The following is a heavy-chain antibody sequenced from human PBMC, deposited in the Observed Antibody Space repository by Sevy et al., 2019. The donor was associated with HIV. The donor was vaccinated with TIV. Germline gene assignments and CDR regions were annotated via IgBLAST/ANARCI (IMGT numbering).Heavy chain of an antibody. D-gene: IGHD1-7*01. CDR1: GYTFTSYC. CDR2: INPSGGST. J-gene: IGHJ4*02. CDR3: ARDRRFYAGNSEFYYFDN. V-gene: IGHV1-46*01. Sequence: ASVKVSCKASGYTFTSYCMHWVRQAPGQGLEWMGIINPSGGSTSYAQKFQGRVTMTRDTSTSTVYMELSSLRSEDTDVYYCARDRRFYAGNSEFYYFDNWGQGTLVTVSS.